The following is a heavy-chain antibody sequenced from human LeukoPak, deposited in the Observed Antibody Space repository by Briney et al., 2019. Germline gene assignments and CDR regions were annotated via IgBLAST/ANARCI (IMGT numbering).Heavy chain of an antibody. CDR1: GFTFSSYS. V-gene: IGHV3-21*01. CDR2: ISSSSSYI. J-gene: IGHJ4*02. CDR3: ARGLTLGGIAAAAQRSY. Sequence: GGSLRLSCAASGFTFSSYSMNWVRQAPGKGLEWVSSISSSSSYIYYADSVKGRFTISRDNAKNSLYLQMNSLRAEDTAVYYCARGLTLGGIAAAAQRSYWGQGTLVTVSS. D-gene: IGHD6-13*01.